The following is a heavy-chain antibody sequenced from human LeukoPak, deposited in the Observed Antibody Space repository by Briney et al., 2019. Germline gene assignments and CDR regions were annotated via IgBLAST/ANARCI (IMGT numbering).Heavy chain of an antibody. CDR2: INVDGTSP. Sequence: GGSLRLSCAASGFTFTNYWMHWVRQAPGKGLVWGSGINVDGTSPTYADSVKGRFTISRDNARNTLSLQMKSLRVEDTAVYFCTRDYYDPSGYYYNPFDYWGQGTLVAVSS. CDR3: TRDYYDPSGYYYNPFDY. J-gene: IGHJ4*02. V-gene: IGHV3-74*03. CDR1: GFTFTNYW. D-gene: IGHD3-22*01.